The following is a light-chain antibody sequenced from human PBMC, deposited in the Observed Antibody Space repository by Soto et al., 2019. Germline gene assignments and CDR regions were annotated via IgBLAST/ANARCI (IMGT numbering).Light chain of an antibody. J-gene: IGLJ1*01. V-gene: IGLV7-46*01. Sequence: QAVVTQEPSLTVSPGGTVTITCGSSTGAVTSGHYPYWFQQKPGQAPRTLMYDTSNKHSWTPARFSGSLLGGKAALTLSGAQPEDEAEYYCLLSYSDARGVFGTGTKLTVL. CDR3: LLSYSDARGV. CDR1: TGAVTSGHY. CDR2: DTS.